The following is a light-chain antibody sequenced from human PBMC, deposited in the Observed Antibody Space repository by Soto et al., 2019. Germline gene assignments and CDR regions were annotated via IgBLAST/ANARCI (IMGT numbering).Light chain of an antibody. J-gene: IGKJ3*01. CDR1: QDISNY. Sequence: DIQMTQSPSSLSASVGDRVTITCQASQDISNYLNWYQQKPGKAPKLLIYDASNLETGVPSRFSGSGSGTDFTFTISSLQPEDIATYYCQQYGSTFGPGTKVDIK. V-gene: IGKV1-33*01. CDR2: DAS. CDR3: QQYGST.